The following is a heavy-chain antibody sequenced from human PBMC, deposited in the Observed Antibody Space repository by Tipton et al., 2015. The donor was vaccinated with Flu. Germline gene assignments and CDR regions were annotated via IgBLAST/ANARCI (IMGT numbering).Heavy chain of an antibody. D-gene: IGHD3-22*01. Sequence: QVQLVQSGAEVKRPGSSVKVSCKASGGTFNNYVFSWVRQAPGQGLEWMGRIIPLLGISNNAQKFQGRVTMTADMSTTTAYMELSSLRSEDTAIYYCAIYDSSDYYHGWFAPWGPGTLVTVSS. V-gene: IGHV1-69*09. J-gene: IGHJ5*02. CDR2: IIPLLGIS. CDR3: AIYDSSDYYHGWFAP. CDR1: GGTFNNYV.